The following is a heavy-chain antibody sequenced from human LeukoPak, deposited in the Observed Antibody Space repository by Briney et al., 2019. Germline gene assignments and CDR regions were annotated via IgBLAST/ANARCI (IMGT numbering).Heavy chain of an antibody. D-gene: IGHD5-12*01. J-gene: IGHJ4*02. CDR1: CDSISNYY. Sequence: PSETLSLTCTVSCDSISNYYWSWIRQPPGKGLEWIGYISYSGSTDHNPSLKSRVTISVDTSKNQFSLRLSSVTAADTAVYYCARGGYEARSYYFDYWGQGTLVTVSS. CDR2: ISYSGST. CDR3: ARGGYEARSYYFDY. V-gene: IGHV4-59*01.